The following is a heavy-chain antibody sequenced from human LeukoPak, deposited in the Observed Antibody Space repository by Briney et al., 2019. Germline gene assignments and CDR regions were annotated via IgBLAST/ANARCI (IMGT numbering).Heavy chain of an antibody. CDR3: VRAMDV. CDR1: GFAVSNHD. V-gene: IGHV3-53*01. CDR2: IYSAGSP. Sequence: GGSLRLSCAASGFAVSNHDMSWVRRAPGKGLEWVSVIYSAGSPFYADSVRGRFTVSRDNSKNILYLQMNSLRAEDTAVYYCVRAMDVWGQGTTVTVSS. J-gene: IGHJ6*02.